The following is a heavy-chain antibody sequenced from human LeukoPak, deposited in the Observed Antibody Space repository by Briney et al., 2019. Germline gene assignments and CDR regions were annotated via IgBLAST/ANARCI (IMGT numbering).Heavy chain of an antibody. CDR3: ARSRYDSSGYYGIIGN. CDR1: GFTFSSYS. CDR2: ISSSSIYK. Sequence: GGSLRLSCAASGFTFSSYSVNWVRQAPGKGLEWVSSISSSSIYKYYADSVKGRFTISRDNAKKSLYLQMNSLRAEDTAVYYCARSRYDSSGYYGIIGNWGQGTLVTVSS. J-gene: IGHJ4*02. V-gene: IGHV3-21*01. D-gene: IGHD3-22*01.